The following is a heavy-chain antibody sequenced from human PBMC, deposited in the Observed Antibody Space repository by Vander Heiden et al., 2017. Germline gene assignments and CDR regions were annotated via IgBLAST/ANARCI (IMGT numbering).Heavy chain of an antibody. CDR3: ARTRSYYYDSSGYYYPYYFDY. Sequence: QVTLKESGPVLVKPTETLTLTCTVSGFSLSNARMGVSWIRQPPGKALEWLAHIFSNDEKSYSTSLKSRLTSSKDTSKSQVVLTMTNMDPVDTATYYCARTRSYYYDSSGYYYPYYFDYWGQGTLVTVSS. D-gene: IGHD3-22*01. CDR1: GFSLSNARMG. CDR2: IFSNDEK. V-gene: IGHV2-26*01. J-gene: IGHJ4*02.